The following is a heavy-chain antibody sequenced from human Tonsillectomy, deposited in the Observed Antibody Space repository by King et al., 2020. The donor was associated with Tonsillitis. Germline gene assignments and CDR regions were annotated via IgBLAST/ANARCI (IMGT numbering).Heavy chain of an antibody. V-gene: IGHV3-11*05. J-gene: IGHJ4*02. CDR1: GFTFSDYY. Sequence: QVQLVESGGGLVKPGGSLRLSCAASGFTFSDYYMSWLRQAPGKGLEGVSYISSSRSYTKYADSVKGRFTIPRDNAKNSLYLQMNSLRAEDTAVYYCARHGLGWFGDPFEFYFDYWGQGTLVTVSS. CDR3: ARHGLGWFGDPFEFYFDY. CDR2: ISSSRSYT. D-gene: IGHD3-10*01.